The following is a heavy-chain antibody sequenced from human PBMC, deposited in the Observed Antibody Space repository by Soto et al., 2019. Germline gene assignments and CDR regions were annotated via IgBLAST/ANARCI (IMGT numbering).Heavy chain of an antibody. J-gene: IGHJ4*02. CDR1: GFTFSSYA. V-gene: IGHV3-23*01. D-gene: IGHD3-10*01. Sequence: GGSLRLSCAASGFTFSSYAMSWVRQAPGKGLEWVSAISGSGGSTYYADSVKGRFTISRDNSKNTLYLQMNSLRAEDTAVYYCAKKAYYYGSGSNPFDYWGQGTLVTVSS. CDR2: ISGSGGST. CDR3: AKKAYYYGSGSNPFDY.